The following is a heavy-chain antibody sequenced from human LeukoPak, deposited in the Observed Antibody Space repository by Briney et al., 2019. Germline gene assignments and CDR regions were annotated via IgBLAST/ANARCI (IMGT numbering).Heavy chain of an antibody. V-gene: IGHV4-34*01. CDR1: GGSFSGYY. D-gene: IGHD4-11*01. CDR2: INHSGST. Sequence: PSETLSLTCAVYGGSFSGYYWSWIRQPPGKGLEWIGEINHSGSTNYNPSLKSRVTISVDTSKNQFSLKLSSVTAADTAVYYCARGFGVYSNLGWGQGTLVTVSS. J-gene: IGHJ4*02. CDR3: ARGFGVYSNLG.